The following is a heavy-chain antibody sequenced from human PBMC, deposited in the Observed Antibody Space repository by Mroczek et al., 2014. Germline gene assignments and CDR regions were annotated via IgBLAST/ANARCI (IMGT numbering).Heavy chain of an antibody. CDR3: ARDGGTTVTTEEYFQH. Sequence: QVQLQESGPGLVKPSQTLSLTCTVSGGSISSGSYYWSWIRQPAGKGLEWIGRIYTSGSTNYNPSLKSRVTISVDTSKNQFSLKLSSVTAADTAVYYCARDGGTTVTTEEYFQHWGQGTLVTVSS. J-gene: IGHJ1*01. CDR2: IYTSGST. V-gene: IGHV4-61*02. CDR1: GGSISSGSYY. D-gene: IGHD4-17*01.